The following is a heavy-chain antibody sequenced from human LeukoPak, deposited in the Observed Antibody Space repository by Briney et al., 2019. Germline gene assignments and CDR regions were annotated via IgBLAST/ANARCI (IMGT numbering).Heavy chain of an antibody. CDR1: GFTFSSYG. V-gene: IGHV3-30*02. CDR2: IRYDGSNK. J-gene: IGHJ4*02. Sequence: PGGSLRLSCAASGFTFSSYGMHWVRQAPGKGLEWVAFIRYDGSNKYYADSVKGRFTISRDNSKSTLYLQMNSLRAEDTAVYYCVRDNPRCCGVVPAIDDYWGQGTLVTVSS. D-gene: IGHD2-21*02. CDR3: VRDNPRCCGVVPAIDDY.